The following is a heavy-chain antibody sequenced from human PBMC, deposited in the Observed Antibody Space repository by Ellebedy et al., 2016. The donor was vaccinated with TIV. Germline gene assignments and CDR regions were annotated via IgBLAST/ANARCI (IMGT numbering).Heavy chain of an antibody. J-gene: IGHJ4*02. CDR2: IYYSGST. CDR1: AGSISSSSYF. V-gene: IGHV4-39*01. D-gene: IGHD4-17*01. CDR3: ARPLRSTVTTSIYFDY. Sequence: SETLSLXCTVSAGSISSSSYFWGWIRQPPGKGLEWIGIIYYSGSTYYNPSLNSRVSISVDTSKNQFSLKLSSVTAADTAVYYCARPLRSTVTTSIYFDYWGQGTLVTVSS.